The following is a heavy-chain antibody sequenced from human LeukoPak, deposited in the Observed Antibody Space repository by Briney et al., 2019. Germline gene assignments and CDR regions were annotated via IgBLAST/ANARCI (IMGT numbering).Heavy chain of an antibody. J-gene: IGHJ3*01. CDR2: ITGDGPSI. Sequence: PGGSLRLSCAASGFTFSNNWMHWVRHASGKGLVWVSRITGDGPSIIHADSVKGRFTISRDKAENTLYLQINSLRPEDTALYYCARSQSGVFDVWGQGTMVIVSS. D-gene: IGHD2-15*01. V-gene: IGHV3-74*01. CDR3: ARSQSGVFDV. CDR1: GFTFSNNW.